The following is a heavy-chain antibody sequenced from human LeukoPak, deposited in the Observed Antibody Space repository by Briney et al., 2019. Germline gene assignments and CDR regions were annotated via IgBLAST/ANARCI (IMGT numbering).Heavy chain of an antibody. CDR2: ISSRSTYI. D-gene: IGHD2-21*01. V-gene: IGHV3-21*01. Sequence: GGSLRLSCAASGFTFSSYAMSWVRQAPGKGLEWVSSISSRSTYIYYADSVKGRFTISRDNAKNSLYLQMNNLRAEDTAMFYCATSMAQDVDAFHIWGQGTMVTVSS. CDR3: ATSMAQDVDAFHI. CDR1: GFTFSSYA. J-gene: IGHJ3*02.